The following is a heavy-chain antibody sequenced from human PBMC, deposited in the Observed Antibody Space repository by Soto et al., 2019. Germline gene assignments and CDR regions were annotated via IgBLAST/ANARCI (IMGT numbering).Heavy chain of an antibody. J-gene: IGHJ4*01. V-gene: IGHV1-2*02. CDR3: ARDLAKGGGSAGFDY. CDR2: INTKTGGT. D-gene: IGHD1-26*01. Sequence: ASVKVSCKASGYIFTGYYIQWVRQAPGQGLEWMGWINTKTGGTKYAQKFQGRVTMTRDTSINTAYMEVSRLRSDDTAVYYCARDLAKGGGSAGFDYWG. CDR1: GYIFTGYY.